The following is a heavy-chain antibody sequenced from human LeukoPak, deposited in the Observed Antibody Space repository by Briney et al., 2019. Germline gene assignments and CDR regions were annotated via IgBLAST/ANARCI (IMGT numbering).Heavy chain of an antibody. D-gene: IGHD4-17*01. CDR2: SRNKASSYTT. CDR1: EFKFSDHY. Sequence: PGGSQRLSCAASEFKFSDHYIDWVRQAPGKGLEWVGRSRNKASSYTTEYAASVEGRFTISRDVSESSLYLQMNSLRAEDTAVYYCAREGYGDYHFDYWGQGSLVTVSS. V-gene: IGHV3-72*01. J-gene: IGHJ4*02. CDR3: AREGYGDYHFDY.